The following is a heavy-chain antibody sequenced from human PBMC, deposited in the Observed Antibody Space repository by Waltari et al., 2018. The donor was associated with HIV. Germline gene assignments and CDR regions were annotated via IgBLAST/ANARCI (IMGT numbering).Heavy chain of an antibody. Sequence: QVQLLQSGAEVTKPGASVKLSCKTTGYNFRDYFIHWVRQAPGQGLEWLGVINTDGGGTSNIQRLQGRIILPRDTTTDTAYLDLRDLKYEDTGIYYCAREARYFGGGMDVWGQGTTVIVSS. D-gene: IGHD3-10*01. J-gene: IGHJ6*02. CDR2: INTDGGGT. V-gene: IGHV1-46*01. CDR1: GYNFRDYF. CDR3: AREARYFGGGMDV.